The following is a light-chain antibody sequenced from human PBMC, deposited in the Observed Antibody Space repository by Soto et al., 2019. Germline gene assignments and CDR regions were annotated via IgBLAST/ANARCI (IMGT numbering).Light chain of an antibody. CDR1: QSVTSSY. Sequence: EIVLTQSPGTLSLSPGERATLSCRASQSVTSSYVAWYQQKPGQAPRLLIYGASTMATGMPDRISGGGFGTGFTLTISRVEYEDLGGYCCQQYGGSPIYCFGPGTKVDLK. V-gene: IGKV3-20*01. CDR2: GAS. CDR3: QQYGGSPIYC. J-gene: IGKJ3*01.